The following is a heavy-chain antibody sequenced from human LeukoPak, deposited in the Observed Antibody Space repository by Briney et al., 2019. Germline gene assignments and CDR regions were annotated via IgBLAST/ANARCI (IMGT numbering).Heavy chain of an antibody. J-gene: IGHJ4*02. V-gene: IGHV1-46*01. CDR3: ARDAGDGYNNFDY. CDR1: GYTFTSYY. Sequence: ASVKVSCRASGYTFTSYYMHWVRQAPGQGLGWMGIINPSGGSTSHAQKFQGRVTMTRDMSTSTVYMELSSLRSEDTAVYYCARDAGDGYNNFDYWGQGTLVTVSS. D-gene: IGHD5-24*01. CDR2: INPSGGST.